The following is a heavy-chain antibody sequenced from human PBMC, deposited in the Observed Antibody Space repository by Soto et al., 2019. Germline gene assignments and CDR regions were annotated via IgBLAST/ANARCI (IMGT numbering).Heavy chain of an antibody. D-gene: IGHD5-18*01. V-gene: IGHV1-2*02. CDR3: ATRYSYFHF. CDR1: GYAFTGYY. Sequence: ASVKVSCKSSGYAFTGYYIHWVRQAPGQGLEWMGWINPNSGDTNYAQKFQGRVTMTRDTSFSTAYMELSRLRSDDTAVYYCATRYSYFHFWGQGTLVTVSS. CDR2: INPNSGDT. J-gene: IGHJ4*02.